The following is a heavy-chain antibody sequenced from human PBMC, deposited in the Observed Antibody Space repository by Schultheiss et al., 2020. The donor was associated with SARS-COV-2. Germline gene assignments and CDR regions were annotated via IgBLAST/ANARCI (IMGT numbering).Heavy chain of an antibody. CDR2: IYYSGST. D-gene: IGHD2-8*01. J-gene: IGHJ4*02. CDR3: ALMGNDIRQMQDDY. CDR1: GGSISSYY. V-gene: IGHV4-59*08. Sequence: SETLSLTCTVSGGSISSYYWSWIRQPPGKGLEWIGYIYYSGSTNYNPSLKSRVTISVDTSKNRFSLKLSSVTAADTAVYYCALMGNDIRQMQDDYWGQGTLVTVSS.